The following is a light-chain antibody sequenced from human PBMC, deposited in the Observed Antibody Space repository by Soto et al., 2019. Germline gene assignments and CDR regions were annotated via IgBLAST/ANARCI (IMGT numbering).Light chain of an antibody. CDR3: QQYGISSTYI. CDR2: GAS. Sequence: EIVMTQSPATLSVSPGERATLSCRASQSVSSNLAWYQQKPGQAPRLLFYGASNRATGIPDRFSGSGSGTDFILTITRLEPEDFAVYYCQCQQYGISSTYIFGQGTKLEIK. CDR1: QSVSSN. V-gene: IGKV3-20*01. J-gene: IGKJ2*01.